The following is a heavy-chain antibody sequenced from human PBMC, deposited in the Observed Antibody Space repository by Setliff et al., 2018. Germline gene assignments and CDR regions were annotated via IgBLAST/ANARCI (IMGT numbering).Heavy chain of an antibody. CDR1: GGSFSGYY. CDR3: ATSGFCSAGSCYSFDD. J-gene: IGHJ4*02. CDR2: ISPGGST. Sequence: SETLSLTCEVHGGSFSGYYWSWIRQPPGKGLEWIGEISPGGSTIYNPSLRSRVTMSVDTAKNRFSLNLTSVTAADTAVYYCATSGFCSAGSCYSFDDWGQGALVTVSS. V-gene: IGHV4-34*01. D-gene: IGHD6-19*01.